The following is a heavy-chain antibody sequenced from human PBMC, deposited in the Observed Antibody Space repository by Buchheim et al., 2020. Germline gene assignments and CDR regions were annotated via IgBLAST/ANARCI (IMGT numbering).Heavy chain of an antibody. CDR3: ARDDAGGYYVNYYGMDL. V-gene: IGHV3-7*01. D-gene: IGHD1-26*01. CDR1: GFTFSSYA. J-gene: IGHJ6*02. CDR2: IKQNGRES. Sequence: EVQLLESGGGLVQPGGSLRLSCAASGFTFSSYAMSWVRQAPGKGLEWVANIKQNGRESNYLDSVKGRFTISRDNARNSLYLQMNSLRVEDTAVYYCARDDAGGYYVNYYGMDLWGQGTT.